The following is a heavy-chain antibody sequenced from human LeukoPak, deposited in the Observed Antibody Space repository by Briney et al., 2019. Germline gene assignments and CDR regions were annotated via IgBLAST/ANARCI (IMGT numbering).Heavy chain of an antibody. CDR1: GYTFTSYG. V-gene: IGHV1-18*04. CDR2: ISAYNGNT. D-gene: IGHD2-2*03. J-gene: IGHJ6*04. Sequence: ASVKVSCKASGYTFTSYGISWVRQAPGQGLEWMGWISAYNGNTNYAQKLQGRVTMTTDTSTSTAHMELRSLRSDDTAVYYCARAGVDIVVVPANYGMDVWGKGTTVTVSS. CDR3: ARAGVDIVVVPANYGMDV.